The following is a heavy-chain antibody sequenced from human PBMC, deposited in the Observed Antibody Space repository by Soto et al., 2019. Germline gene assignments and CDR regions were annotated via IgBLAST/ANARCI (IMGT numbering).Heavy chain of an antibody. Sequence: GASVKVSCKASGGTFSSYAISWVRQAPGQGLEWMGGIIPIFGTANYAQKFQGRVTITAVESTSTAYMELSSLRSEDTAVYYCARAGITIFGVVIIATDYYGMDVWGQGTTVTVSS. J-gene: IGHJ6*02. D-gene: IGHD3-3*01. CDR3: ARAGITIFGVVIIATDYYGMDV. V-gene: IGHV1-69*13. CDR1: GGTFSSYA. CDR2: IIPIFGTA.